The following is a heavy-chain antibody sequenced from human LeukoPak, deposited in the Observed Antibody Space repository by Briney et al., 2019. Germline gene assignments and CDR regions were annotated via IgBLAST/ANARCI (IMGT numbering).Heavy chain of an antibody. V-gene: IGHV3-48*03. J-gene: IGHJ4*02. CDR2: ISASASSI. CDR3: VRWGGVSSY. Sequence: GGSLRLSCEASGFTFSSHEMTWVRQAPGKGLEWVSYISASASSIYYADSVKGRFTVSRDNAKNSLYLQMNSLRAEDTAVYYCVRWGGVSSYWGQGTLVSVSS. D-gene: IGHD3-16*01. CDR1: GFTFSSHE.